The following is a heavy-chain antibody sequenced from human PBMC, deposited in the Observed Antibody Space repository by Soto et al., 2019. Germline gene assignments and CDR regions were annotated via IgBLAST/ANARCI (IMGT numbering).Heavy chain of an antibody. V-gene: IGHV1-2*02. CDR2: INPNSGGT. D-gene: IGHD6-13*01. CDR3: ARVSVTGSRWYFSYYYYGMDV. J-gene: IGHJ6*02. Sequence: ASVKVSCKASGYTFTGYYMHWVRQAPGQGLEWMGWINPNSGGTNYAQKFQGRVTMTRDTSISTAYMELSRLRSDDTAVYYCARVSVTGSRWYFSYYYYGMDVWGQGTTVTVSS. CDR1: GYTFTGYY.